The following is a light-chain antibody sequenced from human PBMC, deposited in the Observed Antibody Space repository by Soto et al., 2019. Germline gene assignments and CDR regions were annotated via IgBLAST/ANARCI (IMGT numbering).Light chain of an antibody. Sequence: QSALTQPASVSGSPGQSITISCTGTSSDVGGYNYVSWYQQHPGKAPKFMIYEVSNRPSGVSNRFSGSKSGNTASLTISGLQAEDEADYYCSSYSTSSTLLFGGGTQLTVL. CDR1: SSDVGGYNY. CDR2: EVS. J-gene: IGLJ2*01. V-gene: IGLV2-14*01. CDR3: SSYSTSSTLL.